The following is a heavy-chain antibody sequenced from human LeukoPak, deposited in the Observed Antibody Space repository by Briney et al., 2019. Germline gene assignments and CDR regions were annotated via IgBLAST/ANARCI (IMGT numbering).Heavy chain of an antibody. CDR2: ISGSASST. CDR3: ARYAPPTTVVTRFFDY. V-gene: IGHV3-23*01. Sequence: PGGSLRLSCAASGFTFNNYAMSWVRQTPGKGPEWVSGISGSASSTYYTDSVKGRFTISRDNSKNTLYLQMNSLRAEDTAVYYCARYAPPTTVVTRFFDYWGQGTLVTVSS. CDR1: GFTFNNYA. J-gene: IGHJ4*02. D-gene: IGHD4-11*01.